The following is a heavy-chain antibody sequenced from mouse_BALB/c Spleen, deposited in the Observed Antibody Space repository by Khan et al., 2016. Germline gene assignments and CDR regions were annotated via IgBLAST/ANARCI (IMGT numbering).Heavy chain of an antibody. V-gene: IGHV14-3*02. CDR2: IDAAHGNT. J-gene: IGHJ3*01. D-gene: IGHD2-4*01. Sequence: VQLQQSGAELVKPGASVKLSCTVSGFYIKDTYMHWVKQRPEQGLEWIGRIDAAHGNTKYDPKFQGMFTITADTSSNTVYLQLSSLTSEDTAVXYCYRSTYDYVVVFAYWGQGTLVTVSA. CDR1: GFYIKDTY. CDR3: YRSTYDYVVVFAY.